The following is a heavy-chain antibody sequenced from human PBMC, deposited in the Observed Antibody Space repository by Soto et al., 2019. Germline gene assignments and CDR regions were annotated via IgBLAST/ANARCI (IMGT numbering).Heavy chain of an antibody. CDR1: GYTFTGYY. D-gene: IGHD1-1*01. Sequence: GASVKVSCKASGYTFTGYYMHWVRPAPGQGLEWMGWINPNSGGTNYAQKFQGRVTMTRDTSISTAYMELSRLRSDDTAVYYCARATGTVNWFDPWGQGTLVTVSS. V-gene: IGHV1-2*02. CDR2: INPNSGGT. J-gene: IGHJ5*02. CDR3: ARATGTVNWFDP.